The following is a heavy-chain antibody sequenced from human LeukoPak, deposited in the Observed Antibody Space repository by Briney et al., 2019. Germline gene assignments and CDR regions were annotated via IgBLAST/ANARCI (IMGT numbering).Heavy chain of an antibody. CDR1: GYTFTNYA. V-gene: IGHV7-4-1*02. J-gene: IGHJ5*02. D-gene: IGHD2-2*01. CDR3: ARTLFGDQYQLLHNWFDP. CDR2: INTDTGNP. Sequence: ASVKVSCKASGYTFTNYAMNWVRQAPGQGLEWMGWINTDTGNPTYAQGFTRRLVFSLDSSASTAYLQISSLKAEDTAVYYCARTLFGDQYQLLHNWFDPWGQGTLVTVSS.